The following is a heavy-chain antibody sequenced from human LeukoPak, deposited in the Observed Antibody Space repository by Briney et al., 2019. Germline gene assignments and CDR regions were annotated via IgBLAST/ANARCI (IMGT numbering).Heavy chain of an antibody. CDR2: VSGSGGYT. V-gene: IGHV3-23*01. J-gene: IGHJ6*03. Sequence: GGSLRLFCAVSGFTFSSYAMSWVRQAPGKGLDWVSAVSGSGGYTDYGDSVKGRFTVSRDNSKNTLYLQMNSLRAEDTAVYYCAKAGSGWINPYYYMDVWGKGTTVTVSS. D-gene: IGHD3-3*01. CDR3: AKAGSGWINPYYYMDV. CDR1: GFTFSSYA.